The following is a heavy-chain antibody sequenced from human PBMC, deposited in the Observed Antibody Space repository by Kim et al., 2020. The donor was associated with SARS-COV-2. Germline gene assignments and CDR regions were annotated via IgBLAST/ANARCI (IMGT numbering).Heavy chain of an antibody. J-gene: IGHJ3*01. D-gene: IGHD3-16*01. V-gene: IGHV3-33*01. CDR3: ASLGAFDV. CDR1: GFIFSSYG. Sequence: GGSLRLSCAASGFIFSSYGMHWVRQAPGKGLEWVAFIWYDGSNKYYADSVKGRFTISRDNAKNTLYLQMNSLRAEDTAVYYCASLGAFDVWGQGAMVTVSS. CDR2: IWYDGSNK.